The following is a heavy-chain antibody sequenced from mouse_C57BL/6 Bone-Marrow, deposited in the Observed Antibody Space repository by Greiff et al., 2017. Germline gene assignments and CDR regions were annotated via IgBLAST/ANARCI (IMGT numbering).Heavy chain of an antibody. V-gene: IGHV10-1*01. CDR2: LRSKSNNYAT. CDR3: VRLSGTTDYDAMDY. CDR1: GFSFNTYA. Sequence: EVQVVESGGGLVQPKGSLKLSCAASGFSFNTYAMNWVRQASGKGLEGVARLRSKSNNYATYYADSVKNRFTISRDDSESMLYLQMNNLKTEDTAMYDCVRLSGTTDYDAMDYWGQGTSVTVSS. J-gene: IGHJ4*01. D-gene: IGHD3-2*02.